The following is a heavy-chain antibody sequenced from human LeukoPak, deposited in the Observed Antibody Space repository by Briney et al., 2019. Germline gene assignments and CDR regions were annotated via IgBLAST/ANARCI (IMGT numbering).Heavy chain of an antibody. CDR3: ASRRDSGNAFDI. V-gene: IGHV1-69*05. D-gene: IGHD1-14*01. CDR1: GGTFSSYA. Sequence: GASVKVSCKASGGTFSSYAISWVRQASGQGLEWMGGIIPIFGTANYAQKFQGRATITTDESTSTAYMELSSLRSEDTAVYYCASRRDSGNAFDIWGQGTMVTVSS. CDR2: IIPIFGTA. J-gene: IGHJ3*02.